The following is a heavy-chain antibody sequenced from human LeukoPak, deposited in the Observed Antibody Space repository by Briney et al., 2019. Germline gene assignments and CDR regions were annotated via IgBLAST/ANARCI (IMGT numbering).Heavy chain of an antibody. CDR3: ARQEIGLRSFDP. Sequence: SSETLSLTCTVSGGSISSGSYYCSWIRQPAGKGLEWIGHIYKSGSTNYNPSLKSRVTVSVDTSKNQFSLKLSSVTAADTAVYYCARQEIGLRSFDPWGQGTLVTLSS. CDR2: IYKSGST. J-gene: IGHJ5*02. CDR1: GGSISSGSYY. D-gene: IGHD3/OR15-3a*01. V-gene: IGHV4-61*09.